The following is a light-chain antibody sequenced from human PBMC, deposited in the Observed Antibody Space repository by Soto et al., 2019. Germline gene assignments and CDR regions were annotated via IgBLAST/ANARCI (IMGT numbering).Light chain of an antibody. V-gene: IGKV3-20*01. CDR1: QSVNLN. CDR2: GAS. Sequence: EIMMTQSPGTLSVSPGEGATLSCTASQSVNLNLAWYQQKPGQAPRVLIFGASNRATGIPDRFSGSGSGTDFTLTISRLEPEDFAMYYCQQYAGSPRTFGQGTTVEIK. CDR3: QQYAGSPRT. J-gene: IGKJ1*01.